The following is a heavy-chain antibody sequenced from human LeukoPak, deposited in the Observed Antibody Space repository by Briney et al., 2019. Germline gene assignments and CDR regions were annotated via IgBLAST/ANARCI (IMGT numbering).Heavy chain of an antibody. J-gene: IGHJ6*03. CDR2: ISSGSTI. V-gene: IGHV3-48*04. Sequence: GGSLRLSCAASGFTFSSYSMNWVRQAPGKGLEWVSYISSGSTIYYADSVKGRFTISRDNAKNSLYLQMNSLRAEDTAVYYCARAVSMDVWGKGTTVTVSS. CDR3: ARAVSMDV. CDR1: GFTFSSYS.